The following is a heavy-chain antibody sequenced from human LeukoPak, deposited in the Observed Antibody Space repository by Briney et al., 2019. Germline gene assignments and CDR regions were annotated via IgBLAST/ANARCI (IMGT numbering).Heavy chain of an antibody. CDR1: GFTISNAW. D-gene: IGHD2-15*01. CDR2: IYSGGST. CDR3: ASGEGYCSGGSCYYDY. V-gene: IGHV3-53*01. J-gene: IGHJ4*02. Sequence: GRSLRLSCAASGFTISNAWMSWVRQAPGKGLEWVSVIYSGGSTYYADSVKGRFTISRDNSKNTLYLQMNSLRAEDTAVYYCASGEGYCSGGSCYYDYWGQGTLVTVSS.